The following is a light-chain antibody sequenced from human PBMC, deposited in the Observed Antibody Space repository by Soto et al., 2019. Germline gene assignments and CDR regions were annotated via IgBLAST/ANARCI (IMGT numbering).Light chain of an antibody. J-gene: IGLJ1*01. CDR3: SSYTRSRTYV. V-gene: IGLV2-14*03. CDR2: NVS. CDR1: SSYVGAYNY. Sequence: QSVLTQPASVSGSPGQSITISCIGTSSYVGAYNYVSWYQHHPGKAPKLMVSNVSNRPSGVSDRFSGSKSGNTASLTISGLQAEDEADYYCSSYTRSRTYVFGTGTKVTVL.